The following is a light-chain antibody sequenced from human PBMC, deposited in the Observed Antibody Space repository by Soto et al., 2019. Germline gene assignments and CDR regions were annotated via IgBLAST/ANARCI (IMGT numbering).Light chain of an antibody. CDR2: AAS. V-gene: IGKV1-27*01. CDR1: QGMSNY. J-gene: IGKJ1*01. Sequence: DIPMTQSPSSLSAFVGDRVTITCRASQGMSNYLAWYQQKPGKVPKLLIYAASTLQSGVPSRFSGSVSGTDFTLNISSLQPEDVATYYCQKYNSAPRTFGQGTKVEIK. CDR3: QKYNSAPRT.